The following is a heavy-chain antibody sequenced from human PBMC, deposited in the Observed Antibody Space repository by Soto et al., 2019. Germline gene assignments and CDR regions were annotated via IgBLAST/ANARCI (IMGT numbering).Heavy chain of an antibody. D-gene: IGHD1-7*01. J-gene: IGHJ3*02. CDR3: ARSLYWNYAFDI. Sequence: GASVKVSCKASGYTFTSYYMHWVRQAPGQGLEWMGIINPSGGSTSYAQKFQGRVTMTRDTSTSTAYMELRSLRSDDTAVYYCARSLYWNYAFDIWGQGTMVTVSS. CDR2: INPSGGST. CDR1: GYTFTSYY. V-gene: IGHV1-46*01.